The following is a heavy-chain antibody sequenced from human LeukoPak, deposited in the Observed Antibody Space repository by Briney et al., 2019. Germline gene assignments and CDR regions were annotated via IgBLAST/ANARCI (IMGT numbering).Heavy chain of an antibody. CDR3: ARAYGYCSSTSCLYYYYGMDV. J-gene: IGHJ6*02. CDR1: GGSISSYY. CDR2: IYYSGST. V-gene: IGHV4-59*01. D-gene: IGHD2-2*03. Sequence: SSDTLSLTCTVSGGSISSYYWSWIRQPPGKGLEWIGYIYYSGSTNYNPSLKSRVTLSVDTSKNQFSLKLSSVTAADTAVYYCARAYGYCSSTSCLYYYYGMDVWGQGTTVTVSS.